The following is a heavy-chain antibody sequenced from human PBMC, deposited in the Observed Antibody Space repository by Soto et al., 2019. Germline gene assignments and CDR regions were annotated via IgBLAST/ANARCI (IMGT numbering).Heavy chain of an antibody. D-gene: IGHD6-13*01. CDR2: THHSRGT. Sequence: SETLSVTCTVSGGSINNSGYYWNWIRQHPGKGLEFIGETHHSRGTNYNPSLRSRVTMSLDKSKNQLSLILYSVTAADTGVYYCARYSAASGTYYFDYSGQGTLVTVSS. CDR3: ARYSAASGTYYFDY. CDR1: GGSINNSGYY. V-gene: IGHV4-39*07. J-gene: IGHJ4*01.